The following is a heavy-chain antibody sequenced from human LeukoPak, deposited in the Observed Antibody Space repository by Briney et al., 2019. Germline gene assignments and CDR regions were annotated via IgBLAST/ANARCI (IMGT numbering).Heavy chain of an antibody. D-gene: IGHD1-7*01. V-gene: IGHV4-31*03. CDR1: GGSISSSSYY. J-gene: IGHJ4*02. CDR3: ARGITGTTLDY. Sequence: TSSETLSLTCTVSGGSISSSSYYWGWIRQPPGKGLEWIGYIYYSGSTYYNPSLKSRVTISVDTSKNQFSLKLSSVTAADTAVYYCARGITGTTLDYWGQGTLVTVSS. CDR2: IYYSGST.